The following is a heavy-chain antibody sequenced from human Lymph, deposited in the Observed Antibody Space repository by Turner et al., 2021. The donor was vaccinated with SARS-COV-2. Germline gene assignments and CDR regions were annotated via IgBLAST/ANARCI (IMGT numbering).Heavy chain of an antibody. CDR1: GFTFSTYA. J-gene: IGHJ6*02. D-gene: IGHD3-10*01. Sequence: QVQLVVLGGAVVSPGRFLSLSCAGPGFTFSTYAMYWVRQAPGKWLEWVAVISYDGSNKYYADSVKGRFTISRDNSKNTLYLQMNSLRAEDTAVYYCARYASGGYFYYGMDVWGQGTTVTVSS. CDR2: ISYDGSNK. V-gene: IGHV3-30*04. CDR3: ARYASGGYFYYGMDV.